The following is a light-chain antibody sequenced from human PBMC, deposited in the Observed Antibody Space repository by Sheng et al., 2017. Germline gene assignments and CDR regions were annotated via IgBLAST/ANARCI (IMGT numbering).Light chain of an antibody. J-gene: IGLJ2*01. CDR2: DVS. CDR1: SSDVSGNYY. CDR3: SSYTSDNTVV. Sequence: QPASVSGSPGQSITISCTETSSDVSGNYYVSWYQQYPGTAPKLIIYDVSQRPSGASARFSGSKSGNTASLTISGLQAEDEADYYCSSYTSDNTVVFGGGTRLTVL. V-gene: IGLV2-14*03.